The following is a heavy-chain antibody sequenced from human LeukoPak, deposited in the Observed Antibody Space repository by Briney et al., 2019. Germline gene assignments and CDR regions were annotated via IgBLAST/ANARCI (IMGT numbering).Heavy chain of an antibody. V-gene: IGHV4-34*01. D-gene: IGHD3-10*01. CDR2: INHSGST. CDR3: ARNYGSGSYYFDY. Sequence: PSETLSLTCAVYGGSFSGYYWSWIRQPPGKGLEWIGEINHSGSTNYNPSLKSRVTISVDTSKNQFSLKLSSVTAADTAVYYCARNYGSGSYYFDYWGQGTLVIVSS. CDR1: GGSFSGYY. J-gene: IGHJ4*02.